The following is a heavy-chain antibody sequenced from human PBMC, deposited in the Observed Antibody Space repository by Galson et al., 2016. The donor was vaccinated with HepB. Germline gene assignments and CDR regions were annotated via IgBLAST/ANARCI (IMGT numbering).Heavy chain of an antibody. CDR1: GFSFSNSG. V-gene: IGHV3-48*02. D-gene: IGHD3-10*01. CDR3: ARDRGSYSPFDY. Sequence: SLRPSCAASGFSFSNSGMSWVRQAPGRGLEWVSYISSSSSAIYYADSVKGRFTISRDNAKNLLYPQMNSLRDEDTAVYYCARDRGSYSPFDYWGQGTLVTVSS. CDR2: ISSSSSAI. J-gene: IGHJ4*02.